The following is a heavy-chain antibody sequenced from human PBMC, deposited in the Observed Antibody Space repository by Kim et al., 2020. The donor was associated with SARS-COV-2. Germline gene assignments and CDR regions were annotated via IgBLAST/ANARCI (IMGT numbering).Heavy chain of an antibody. D-gene: IGHD3-3*01. CDR3: ARATARSKEITIFGGVPRYSYMDL. CDR2: MNPNSGNT. J-gene: IGHJ6*03. V-gene: IGHV1-8*01. Sequence: ASVKVSCKASGYTFTSYDINWVRQATGQGLEWMGWMNPNSGNTGYAQKFQGRVTMTRNTSISTAYMELSSLRSEDTAVYYCARATARSKEITIFGGVPRYSYMDLWGKGTTVTVSS. CDR1: GYTFTSYD.